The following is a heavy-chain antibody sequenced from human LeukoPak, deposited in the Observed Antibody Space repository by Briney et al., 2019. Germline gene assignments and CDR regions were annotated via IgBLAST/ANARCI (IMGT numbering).Heavy chain of an antibody. CDR3: TKGTIWLPFDY. J-gene: IGHJ4*02. Sequence: GGSLRLSCAASGFTFSNYAMSWARHAPGKGLEWVSAISGSGGSTYYADSVEGRFTISRDNSKNTLYLQMNSLRAEDTAVYYCTKGTIWLPFDYWGQGTLVTVSS. CDR1: GFTFSNYA. D-gene: IGHD5-18*01. V-gene: IGHV3-23*01. CDR2: ISGSGGST.